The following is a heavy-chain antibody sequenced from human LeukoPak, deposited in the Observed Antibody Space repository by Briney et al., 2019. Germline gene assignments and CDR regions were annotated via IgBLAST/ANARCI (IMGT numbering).Heavy chain of an antibody. J-gene: IGHJ4*02. CDR3: ARRLQRHFDY. V-gene: IGHV5-10-1*01. CDR2: IDPSDSYT. CDR1: GYSFADYW. D-gene: IGHD2-15*01. Sequence: GESLKISCKASGYSFADYWIGWVRQMPGKGLEWMGRIDPSDSYTNYSPSFQGHVTISVDKSISTAYLQWSSLKASDTAMYYCARRLQRHFDYWGQGTLVTVSS.